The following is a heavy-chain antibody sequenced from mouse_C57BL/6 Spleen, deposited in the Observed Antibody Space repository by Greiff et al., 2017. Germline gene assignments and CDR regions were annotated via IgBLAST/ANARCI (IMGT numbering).Heavy chain of an antibody. V-gene: IGHV1-15*01. CDR1: GYTFTDYE. D-gene: IGHD1-1*01. Sequence: VQLQQSGAELVRPGASVTLSCKASGYTFTDYEMHWVKQTPVHGLEWIGAIDPETGGTAYNQKFKGKAILTADKSSSTAYMALRSLTSEDSAVYYCTVYYGSSYDWYFDVWGTGTTVTVSS. CDR3: TVYYGSSYDWYFDV. CDR2: IDPETGGT. J-gene: IGHJ1*03.